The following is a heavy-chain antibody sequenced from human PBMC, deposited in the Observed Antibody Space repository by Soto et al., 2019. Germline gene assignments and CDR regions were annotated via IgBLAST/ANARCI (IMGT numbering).Heavy chain of an antibody. V-gene: IGHV4-39*01. CDR3: ARQWGLEAFDI. J-gene: IGHJ3*02. CDR2: IYSSGST. D-gene: IGHD3-16*01. Sequence: QLQLQESGPGLVRPSETLSLTCAVSGASFSSSGYYWGWIRHPPGKGLEWIGSIYSSGSTYYNPSLTSRVTISVDTSKNQFSLRLSSVTAADTAVYYCARQWGLEAFDIWGQGTMVTVSS. CDR1: GASFSSSGYY.